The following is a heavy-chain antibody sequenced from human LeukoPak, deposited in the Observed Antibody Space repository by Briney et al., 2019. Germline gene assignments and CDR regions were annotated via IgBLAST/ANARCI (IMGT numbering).Heavy chain of an antibody. CDR3: ARRRRGYSPYYFDY. V-gene: IGHV5-10-1*01. CDR2: IDPSDSYT. D-gene: IGHD5-18*01. CDR1: GYSFTSYW. J-gene: IGHJ4*02. Sequence: GESLKISCTCSGYSFTSYWISWVRQMPGKGLEWMGRIDPSDSYTNYSPSFQGHVTISADKSISTAYLQWSSLKASDTAMYYCARRRRGYSPYYFDYWGQGTLVTVSS.